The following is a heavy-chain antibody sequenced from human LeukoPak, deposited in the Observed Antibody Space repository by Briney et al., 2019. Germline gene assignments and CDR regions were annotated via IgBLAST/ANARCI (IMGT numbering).Heavy chain of an antibody. CDR2: IYRNGTP. CDR3: ATAPILRGEGGEHYKYGMDV. CDR1: VGSISSGNW. J-gene: IGHJ6*02. D-gene: IGHD2-2*02. Sequence: SGTLSLTCGVSVGSISSGNWWSWVRQSPGKGLEWFGEIYRNGTPNYNPSLQSRVTISADTFKNHFSLKLSSVTAADTAVYYCATAPILRGEGGEHYKYGMDVWGQGTTVIVSS. V-gene: IGHV4-4*02.